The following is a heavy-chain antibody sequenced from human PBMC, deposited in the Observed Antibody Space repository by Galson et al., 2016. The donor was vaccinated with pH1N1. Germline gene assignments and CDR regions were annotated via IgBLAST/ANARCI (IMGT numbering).Heavy chain of an antibody. CDR1: GSTFDDYA. V-gene: IGHV3-9*01. D-gene: IGHD1-26*01. CDR2: ISWNSGSI. J-gene: IGHJ4*02. CDR3: AKVDGYYLGYFDY. Sequence: SLRLSCAASGSTFDDYAMHWVRQAPGKGLEWVSGISWNSGSIGYADSVKGRFTISRDNAKNSLYLQMNSLRAEDTALYYCAKVDGYYLGYFDYWGQGTLVTVSS.